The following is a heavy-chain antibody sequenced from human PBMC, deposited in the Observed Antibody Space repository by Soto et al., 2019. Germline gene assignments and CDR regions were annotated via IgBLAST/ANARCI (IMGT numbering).Heavy chain of an antibody. V-gene: IGHV4-59*08. J-gene: IGHJ4*02. CDR3: ARHSHYGLYYFDY. CDR2: IYYSGST. D-gene: IGHD4-17*01. Sequence: SETLSLTCTVSGGSISSYYWSWIRQPPGKGLEWIGYIYYSGSTNYNPSLKSRVTISVDTSKNQFSLKLSSVTAADTAVYYCARHSHYGLYYFDYWGQGTLVTVSS. CDR1: GGSISSYY.